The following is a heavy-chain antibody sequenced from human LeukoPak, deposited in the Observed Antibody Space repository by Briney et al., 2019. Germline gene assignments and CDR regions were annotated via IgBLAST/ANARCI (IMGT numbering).Heavy chain of an antibody. CDR1: GFTFSSYS. Sequence: GGSLRLSCAASGFTFSSYSMNWVRQAPGKGLEWVSASGSGGSTYYADSVKGRFTISRDNSKNTLYLQMNSLRAEDTAVYYCAKGKASGWYIVDYWGQGTLVTVSS. CDR3: AKGKASGWYIVDY. V-gene: IGHV3-23*01. CDR2: SGSGGST. D-gene: IGHD6-19*01. J-gene: IGHJ4*02.